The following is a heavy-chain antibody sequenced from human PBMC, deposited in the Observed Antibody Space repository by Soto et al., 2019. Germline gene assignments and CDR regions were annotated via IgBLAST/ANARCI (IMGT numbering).Heavy chain of an antibody. CDR3: AKDRRGYYYAAYFDH. J-gene: IGHJ4*02. CDR1: GFSFSGYA. D-gene: IGHD3-22*01. CDR2: IPHDGSNT. Sequence: QVQLVESGGGVVQPGRSLRLSCAASGFSFSGYAMHWVRQAPGKGLEWVALIPHDGSNTYYADSVWGRFTVSRANSKNTLYLQINSLRAEDTALEYRAKDRRGYYYAAYFDHCGQPNLFTV. V-gene: IGHV3-30*18.